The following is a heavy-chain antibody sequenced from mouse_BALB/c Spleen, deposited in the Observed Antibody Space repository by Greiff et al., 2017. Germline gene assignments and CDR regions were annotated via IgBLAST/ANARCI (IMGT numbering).Heavy chain of an antibody. CDR3: ARRYGYDEYYFDY. D-gene: IGHD2-2*01. Sequence: QVQLQQPGAELVKPGASVKLSCKASGYTFTSYWMHWVKQRPGQGLEWIGEINPSNGRTNYNEKFKSKATLTVDKSSSTAYMQLSSLTSEDSAVYYCARRYGYDEYYFDYWGQGTTLTVSS. CDR1: GYTFTSYW. J-gene: IGHJ2*01. CDR2: INPSNGRT. V-gene: IGHV1S81*02.